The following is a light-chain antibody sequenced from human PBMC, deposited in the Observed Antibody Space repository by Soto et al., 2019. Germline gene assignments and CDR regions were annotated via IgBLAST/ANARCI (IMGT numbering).Light chain of an antibody. CDR2: DAS. Sequence: EIVLTQSTGTLSLSPGERATLSCRASQSVSSYLAWYQQKPGQAPRLLIYDASNRATGVPARFSGSGSGTDFTLTISSLEPEDFALYYCQQRNNWPPITFGQGARLEIK. V-gene: IGKV3-11*01. CDR1: QSVSSY. CDR3: QQRNNWPPIT. J-gene: IGKJ5*01.